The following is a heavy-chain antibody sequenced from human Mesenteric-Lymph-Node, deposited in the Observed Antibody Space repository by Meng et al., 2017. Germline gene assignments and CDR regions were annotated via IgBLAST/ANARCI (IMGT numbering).Heavy chain of an antibody. CDR1: GGSVSSGGYY. CDR2: IYYSGST. J-gene: IGHJ4*02. V-gene: IGHV4-31*03. Sequence: LHEPGQGLVKPSPTLSLTCTASGGSVSSGGYYWTWIRQHPGKGLEWFGHIYYSGSTFYNPSLKRRVIISIDTSKNQFSLNLRSVTAADTAVYYCARVSSGWDYFDYWGQGTLVTVSS. D-gene: IGHD6-19*01. CDR3: ARVSSGWDYFDY.